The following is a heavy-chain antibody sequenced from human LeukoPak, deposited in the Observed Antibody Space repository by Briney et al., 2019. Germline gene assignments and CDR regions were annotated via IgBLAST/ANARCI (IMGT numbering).Heavy chain of an antibody. CDR2: ITAGDGAT. J-gene: IGHJ4*02. V-gene: IGHV3-23*01. D-gene: IGHD1-1*01. CDR3: ARDRSTDAISEF. CDR1: GFNFKTYT. Sequence: GGSLRLSCAASGFNFKTYTLTWVRQAPGKRPEWLSSITAGDGATYYADSVRGRFTISRDYSRNTVYLHLSGLRAEDTAVYYCARDRSTDAISEFWGQGTLVTVSS.